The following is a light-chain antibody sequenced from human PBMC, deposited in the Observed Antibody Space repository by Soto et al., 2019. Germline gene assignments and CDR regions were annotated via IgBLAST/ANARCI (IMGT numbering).Light chain of an antibody. CDR1: QSVSSN. Sequence: EIVMTQSPATLSLSPWESATFSCRASQSVSSNVAWYQQIPGQTPRLLIYGASTRATGIPVRFSGSGSGTEFTLTISSLQSEDFAVYYCHQYDDGPYTFGQGTKVDIK. CDR3: HQYDDGPYT. CDR2: GAS. J-gene: IGKJ2*01. V-gene: IGKV3-15*01.